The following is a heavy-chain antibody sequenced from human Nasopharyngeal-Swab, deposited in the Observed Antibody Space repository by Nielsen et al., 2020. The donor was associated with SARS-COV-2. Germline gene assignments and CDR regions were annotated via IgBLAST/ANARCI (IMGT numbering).Heavy chain of an antibody. Sequence: GGSLRLSCAAAGFTFGSVAMNWVRQAPGKGPQWVATITDTGHGTSYADSVKGRFTISRDNPKNTLYLNMNSLRAEDSALYYCAKGYCSGAGCDYFDHWGQGTLVTVSS. J-gene: IGHJ4*02. D-gene: IGHD2-15*01. CDR2: ITDTGHGT. CDR1: GFTFGSVA. V-gene: IGHV3-23*01. CDR3: AKGYCSGAGCDYFDH.